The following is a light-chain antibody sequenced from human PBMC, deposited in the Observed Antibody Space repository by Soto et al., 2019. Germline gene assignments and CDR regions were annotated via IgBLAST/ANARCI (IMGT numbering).Light chain of an antibody. CDR2: EVS. V-gene: IGLV2-14*01. CDR3: SSYAPSRHVF. CDR1: SSDVGGYNY. Sequence: QSALTQPASVSGSPGQSITISCTGTSSDVGGYNYVSWYQQYPGKAPKLMIYEVSDRPSGVSNRFSGSKSGNTASLTISGLQAEDEADYYCSSYAPSRHVFFGGGTKLTVL. J-gene: IGLJ2*01.